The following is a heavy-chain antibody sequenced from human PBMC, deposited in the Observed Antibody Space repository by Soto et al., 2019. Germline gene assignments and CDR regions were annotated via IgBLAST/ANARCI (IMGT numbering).Heavy chain of an antibody. J-gene: IGHJ6*02. CDR1: SGPDRSHN. V-gene: IGHV4-59*08. Sequence: QVQLQQSGPRLVKPSKTLSLTCTVSSGPDRSHNWGWIRQPPRRGLEWIGYVYYTVDTAYNPSLRSRVSISADTTTNDFYLTLSSGTAADTTVYYCVRQGIDYLHGLVDVWGQRTTVSVSS. CDR2: VYYTVDT. D-gene: IGHD4-17*01. CDR3: VRQGIDYLHGLVDV.